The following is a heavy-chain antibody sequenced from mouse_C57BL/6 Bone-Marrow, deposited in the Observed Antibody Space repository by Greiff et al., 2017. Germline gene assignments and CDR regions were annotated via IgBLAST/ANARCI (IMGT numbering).Heavy chain of an antibody. J-gene: IGHJ4*01. CDR3: ARYEGGGYDYDGYAMDY. CDR2: IYPGSGNT. V-gene: IGHV1-76*01. CDR1: GNTFTDYY. D-gene: IGHD2-4*01. Sequence: QVQLQQSGAELVRPGASVKLSCKASGNTFTDYYINWVKQRPGQGLEWIARIYPGSGNTYYNEKFKGKATLTAEKSSSTAYMQRSSLTSEDSAVYFCARYEGGGYDYDGYAMDYWGQGTSVTVSS.